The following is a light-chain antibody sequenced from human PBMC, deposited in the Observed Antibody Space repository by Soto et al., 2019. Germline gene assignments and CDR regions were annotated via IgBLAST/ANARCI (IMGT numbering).Light chain of an antibody. J-gene: IGKJ1*01. Sequence: EIVLTQSPGTLSLSPGERATLSCRASQSFSSNYLAWYQQKPGQAPRLLISGASNRATGIPDRFSGSGSGTDFTLTISRLEPEDSAVYYCQQYGGSPRTFGQGTKV. CDR1: QSFSSNY. V-gene: IGKV3-20*01. CDR2: GAS. CDR3: QQYGGSPRT.